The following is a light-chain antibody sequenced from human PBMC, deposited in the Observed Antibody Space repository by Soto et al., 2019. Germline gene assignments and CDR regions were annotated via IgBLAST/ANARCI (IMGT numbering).Light chain of an antibody. V-gene: IGLV2-8*01. J-gene: IGLJ2*01. CDR1: SSDVGGYNY. CDR2: EVA. CDR3: QSFDTGLTGPI. Sequence: QSALTQPPSASGSPGQSVTISCTGTSSDVGGYNYVSWYQQHPGKAPKLIIYEVAKRPSGVPDRISGSKSGNTASLTVSGLQAEDEADYYCQSFDTGLTGPILGIGTKLTVL.